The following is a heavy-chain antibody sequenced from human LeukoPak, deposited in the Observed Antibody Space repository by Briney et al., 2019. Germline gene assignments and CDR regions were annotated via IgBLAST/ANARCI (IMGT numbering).Heavy chain of an antibody. J-gene: IGHJ4*02. V-gene: IGHV3-74*01. D-gene: IGHD4-17*01. CDR2: INSDGSST. Sequence: GGSLRLSCAASGFTFSNYWMHWVRQAPGKGLVWVSSINSDGSSTSYADSVKGRFTISRDNAKNTLYLQMNSLRAEDTAVYYCAREGDYGDYVDYWGQGTLVTVSS. CDR3: AREGDYGDYVDY. CDR1: GFTFSNYW.